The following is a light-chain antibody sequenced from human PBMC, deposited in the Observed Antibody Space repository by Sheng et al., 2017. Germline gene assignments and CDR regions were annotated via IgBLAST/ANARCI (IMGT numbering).Light chain of an antibody. J-gene: IGLJ1*01. CDR3: CSYTIKKTFV. V-gene: IGLV2-14*03. CDR1: SNDVGGYDS. Sequence: QSALTQPASVSGSPGQSISIACTGSSNDVGGYDSVSWYQQYPGKAPKVVIYDVNNRPSGVSTRFSGSKSGDTASLTISGLQNEDEAVYFCCSYTIKKTFVFGTGTTVT. CDR2: DVN.